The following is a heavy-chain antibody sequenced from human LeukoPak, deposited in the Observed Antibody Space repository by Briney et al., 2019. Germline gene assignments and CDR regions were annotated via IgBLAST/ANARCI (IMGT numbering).Heavy chain of an antibody. D-gene: IGHD1-26*01. Sequence: SQTLSLTCTVSGGSISSYYWSWIQQPPGKGLEWIGYIYYSGSTNYNPSLKSRVTISVDTSKNQFSLKLSSVTAADTAVYYCARSVGATMFDYWGQGTLVTVSS. CDR1: GGSISSYY. CDR2: IYYSGST. J-gene: IGHJ4*02. V-gene: IGHV4-59*01. CDR3: ARSVGATMFDY.